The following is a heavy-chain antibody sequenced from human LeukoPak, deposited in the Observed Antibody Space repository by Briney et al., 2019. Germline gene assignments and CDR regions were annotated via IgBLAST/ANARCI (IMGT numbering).Heavy chain of an antibody. V-gene: IGHV1-2*02. Sequence: ASVKVSCKASGYTFTGYNIHWVRQAPGQGLEWMGWINPNSGGTKYTQRFQDRVTLTRDTSISTAYMELSRLRSDDTAVYYCARDLMDTSMWEFDSWGQGTLVTVSS. CDR2: INPNSGGT. CDR3: ARDLMDTSMWEFDS. D-gene: IGHD5-18*01. J-gene: IGHJ4*02. CDR1: GYTFTGYN.